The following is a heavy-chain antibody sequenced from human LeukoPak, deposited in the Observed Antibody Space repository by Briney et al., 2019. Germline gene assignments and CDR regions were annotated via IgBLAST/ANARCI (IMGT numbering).Heavy chain of an antibody. CDR1: GYTFTGYY. CDR2: INPNSGGT. D-gene: IGHD6-19*01. J-gene: IGHJ4*02. V-gene: IGHV1-2*06. Sequence: ASVKVSCKASGYTFTGYYMHWVRQAPGQGLEWMGRINPNSGGTNYAQKFQGRVTMTRDTSISTAYMELSRLRSDDTAVYYCARVFREGSGWSFFDYWGQGTLVTVSS. CDR3: ARVFREGSGWSFFDY.